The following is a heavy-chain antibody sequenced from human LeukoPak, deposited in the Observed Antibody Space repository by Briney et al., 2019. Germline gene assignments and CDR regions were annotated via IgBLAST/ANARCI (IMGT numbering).Heavy chain of an antibody. CDR3: AKDIKTVAAYYFDY. V-gene: IGHV3-43D*03. CDR2: ISWDGGST. CDR1: GFTFDDYA. J-gene: IGHJ4*02. Sequence: GGSLRLSCAASGFTFDDYAMHWVRQAPGKGLEWVSLISWDGGSTYYADSVKGRFTISRDNSKNSLYLQMNSLRAEDTALYYCAKDIKTVAAYYFDYWGQGTLVTVSS. D-gene: IGHD6-19*01.